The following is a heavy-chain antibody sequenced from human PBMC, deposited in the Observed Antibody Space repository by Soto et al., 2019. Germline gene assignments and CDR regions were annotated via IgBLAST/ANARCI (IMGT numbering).Heavy chain of an antibody. CDR3: ARALWGPAGHINWFDP. V-gene: IGHV4-39*07. J-gene: IGHJ5*02. CDR2: IYYSGST. CDR1: GGSITSSTYD. Sequence: SETLSLTCTVSGGSITSSTYDWVWIRQPPGKGLEWIGSIYYSGSTHYNPSLKSRVTISVDTSKNQFSLKLSSVTAADTAVYYCARALWGPAGHINWFDPWGQG. D-gene: IGHD2-2*01.